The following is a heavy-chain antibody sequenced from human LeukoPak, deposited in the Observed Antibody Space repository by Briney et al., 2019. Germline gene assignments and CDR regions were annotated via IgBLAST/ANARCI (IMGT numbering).Heavy chain of an antibody. CDR1: VFIFSSYG. J-gene: IGHJ4*02. CDR2: FSGSGGST. CDR3: AKKGVVVTIRREK. V-gene: IGHV3-23*01. Sequence: QTVWSLILSCAASVFIFSSYGMSWGHKASGKGLDLVSAFSGSGGSTYYADSVKGWFTISRDNSKNTMYLQMNSLRAEDTAVYYCAKKGVVVTIRREKWGQGTLVTVSS. D-gene: IGHD3-22*01.